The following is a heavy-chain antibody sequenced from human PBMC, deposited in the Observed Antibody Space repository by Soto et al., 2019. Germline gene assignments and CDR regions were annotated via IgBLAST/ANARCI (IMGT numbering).Heavy chain of an antibody. D-gene: IGHD2-15*01. Sequence: PSETLSLTCAVYGGSFSGYYWSWILQPPWKGLEWIGEINHSGSTNYNPSLKSRVTISVDTSKNQFSLKLSSVTAADTAVYYCAAPYCSGGSCSLDAFDIWGQGTMVTVSS. CDR3: AAPYCSGGSCSLDAFDI. J-gene: IGHJ3*02. CDR2: INHSGST. CDR1: GGSFSGYY. V-gene: IGHV4-34*01.